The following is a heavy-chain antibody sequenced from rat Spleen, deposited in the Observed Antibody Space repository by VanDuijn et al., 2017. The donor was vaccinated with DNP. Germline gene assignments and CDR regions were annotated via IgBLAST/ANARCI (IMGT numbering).Heavy chain of an antibody. Sequence: EVQLVESGGGLVQPGGSVKLSCAVSGFTFSDYGMAWVLQAPTKGLEWIASIGPNGNIVYYRDSVKGRFTISRDNAKNTLYLQMERLRPEDTATYHCAKDAFEYWGQGVMVTVSS. J-gene: IGHJ2*01. CDR3: AKDAFEY. V-gene: IGHV5S13*01. CDR2: IGPNGNIV. CDR1: GFTFSDYG.